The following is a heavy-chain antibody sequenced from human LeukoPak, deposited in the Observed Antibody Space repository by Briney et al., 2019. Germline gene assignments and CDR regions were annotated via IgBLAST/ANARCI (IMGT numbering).Heavy chain of an antibody. J-gene: IGHJ3*02. Sequence: PSETLSLTCTVSGGSISSYYWSWIRQPLGKGLEWIGYIYYSGSTNYNPSLKSRVTISVDTSKNQFSLKPSSVTAADTAVYYCARGAPWGYDFWSGYTNAFDIWGQGTMVTVSS. V-gene: IGHV4-59*01. D-gene: IGHD3-3*01. CDR2: IYYSGST. CDR3: ARGAPWGYDFWSGYTNAFDI. CDR1: GGSISSYY.